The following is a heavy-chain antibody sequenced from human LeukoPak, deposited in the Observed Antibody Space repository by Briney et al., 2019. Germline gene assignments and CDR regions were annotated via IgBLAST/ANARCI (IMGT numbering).Heavy chain of an antibody. CDR1: GGSISSYY. CDR3: ARQGLNGLLLNWFDP. Sequence: SETLSLTCTVSGGSISSYYWSWIRQPPGKGLEWIGYIYYSGSTYYNPSLKSRVTISVDTSKNQFSLKLSSVTAADTAVYYCARQGLNGLLLNWFDPWGQGTLVTVSS. CDR2: IYYSGST. D-gene: IGHD3-22*01. J-gene: IGHJ5*02. V-gene: IGHV4-59*08.